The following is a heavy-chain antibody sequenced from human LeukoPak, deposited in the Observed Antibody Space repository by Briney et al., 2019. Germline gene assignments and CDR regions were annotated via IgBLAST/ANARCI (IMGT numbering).Heavy chain of an antibody. CDR2: IWDDGRAK. D-gene: IGHD6-19*01. V-gene: IGHV3-33*01. J-gene: IGHJ4*02. CDR1: GFTFSSYA. Sequence: GGSLRLSCAASGFTFSSYAIHWVRQAPGEGLEWVAVIWDDGRAKYYADSVRGRFTISRDNSKNTLYLQMNSLRAEDTAVYYCARETRPPGLAVAGPDSWGQGTLVTVSS. CDR3: ARETRPPGLAVAGPDS.